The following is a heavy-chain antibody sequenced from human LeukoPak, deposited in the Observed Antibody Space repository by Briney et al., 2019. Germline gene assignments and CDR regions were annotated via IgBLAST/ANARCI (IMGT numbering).Heavy chain of an antibody. V-gene: IGHV3-23*01. Sequence: GGSLRLSCAASGFSFSLYAMNWVRQAPGKGLEWVSTIIETGASPYYADSVRGWFTVSRDSSKNMFYLQMNSLRAEDTAIYYCARRGAGSGGLDYWGQGTLVTVSS. J-gene: IGHJ4*02. D-gene: IGHD6-19*01. CDR1: GFSFSLYA. CDR3: ARRGAGSGGLDY. CDR2: IIETGASP.